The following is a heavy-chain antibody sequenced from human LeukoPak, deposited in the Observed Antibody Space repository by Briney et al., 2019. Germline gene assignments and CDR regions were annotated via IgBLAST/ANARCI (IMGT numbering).Heavy chain of an antibody. V-gene: IGHV4-61*02. J-gene: IGHJ4*02. D-gene: IGHD5-12*01. CDR3: ARDLYSGYGGYFDS. CDR2: IYTSGST. Sequence: PSETLSLTCTVSGGSISSGSYYWSWIRQPAGKGLEWIGRIYTSGSTNYNPSLKSRVTISVDTSKNHFSLNLTSVTAADTAVYFCARDLYSGYGGYFDSWGQGTLVTVSS. CDR1: GGSISSGSYY.